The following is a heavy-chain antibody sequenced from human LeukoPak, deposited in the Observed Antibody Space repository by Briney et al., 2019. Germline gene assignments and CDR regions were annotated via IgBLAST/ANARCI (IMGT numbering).Heavy chain of an antibody. Sequence: GASVKVSCKASGYTFTSYYMHWVRQAPGQGLEWMGRIIPILGIANYAQKFQGRVTITADKSTSTAYMELSSLRSEDTAVYYCARDVGFWSGYYNWFDPWGQGTLVTVSS. CDR2: IIPILGIA. J-gene: IGHJ5*02. D-gene: IGHD3-3*01. CDR1: GYTFTSYY. CDR3: ARDVGFWSGYYNWFDP. V-gene: IGHV1-69*04.